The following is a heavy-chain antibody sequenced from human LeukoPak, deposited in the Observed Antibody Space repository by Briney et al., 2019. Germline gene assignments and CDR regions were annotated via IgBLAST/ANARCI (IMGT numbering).Heavy chain of an antibody. V-gene: IGHV4-31*03. D-gene: IGHD1-26*01. CDR2: IYYSGST. J-gene: IGHJ6*02. Sequence: PSQTLSLTCTVSGGSISSGGYYWSWIRQHPGKGLEWIGYIYYSGSTYYNSSLKSRVTISVDTSKNQFSLKLSSVTAADTAVYYCARNVGIVGASFYYYYYGMDVWGQGTTVTVSS. CDR3: ARNVGIVGASFYYYYYGMDV. CDR1: GGSISSGGYY.